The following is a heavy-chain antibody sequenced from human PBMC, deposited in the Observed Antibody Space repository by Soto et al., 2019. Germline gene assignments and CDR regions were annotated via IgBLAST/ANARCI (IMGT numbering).Heavy chain of an antibody. CDR1: GFTFSSYA. D-gene: IGHD5-12*01. CDR3: ARDRDGYNYYFDY. J-gene: IGHJ4*02. CDR2: ISYDGSNK. Sequence: QVQLVESGGGVVQPGRSLRLSCAASGFTFSSYAMHWVRQAPGKGLEWVAVISYDGSNKYYADSVKGRFTISRDNSKNTLYLKMNSLRAEDTAVYYCARDRDGYNYYFDYWGQGTLVTVSS. V-gene: IGHV3-30-3*01.